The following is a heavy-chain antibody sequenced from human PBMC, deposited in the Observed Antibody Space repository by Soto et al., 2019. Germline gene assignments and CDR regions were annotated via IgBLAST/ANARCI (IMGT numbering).Heavy chain of an antibody. D-gene: IGHD3-22*01. Sequence: SLRLSCAASGFTFSSYAMSWVRQAPGEGLEWVSAISGSGGSTYYADSVKGRFTISRDNSKNTLYLQMNSLRAEDTAVYYCAKVIDRSGYNPYRYWGQGTLVTVSS. CDR1: GFTFSSYA. J-gene: IGHJ4*02. V-gene: IGHV3-23*01. CDR2: ISGSGGST. CDR3: AKVIDRSGYNPYRY.